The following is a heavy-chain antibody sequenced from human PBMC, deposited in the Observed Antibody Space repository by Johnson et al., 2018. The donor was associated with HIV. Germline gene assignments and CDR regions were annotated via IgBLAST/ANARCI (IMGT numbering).Heavy chain of an antibody. CDR1: GFTFRSNW. J-gene: IGHJ3*01. CDR2: ISYDGSNK. V-gene: IGHV3-30*14. CDR3: ARARYTSDWYLYDAFDL. Sequence: QVQLVESGGGVVRPGGSLRLSCAASGFTFRSNWMNWVRQAPGKGLEWVAVISYDGSNKYYADSVKGRFTISRDNSKNTLYLQMGSLRTEDMAVYHCARARYTSDWYLYDAFDLWGQGTMVTVSS. D-gene: IGHD6-13*01.